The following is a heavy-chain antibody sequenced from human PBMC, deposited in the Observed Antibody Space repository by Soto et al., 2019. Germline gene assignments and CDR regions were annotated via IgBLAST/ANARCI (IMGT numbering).Heavy chain of an antibody. CDR1: GFTFSSYA. CDR3: AAKGATSPFDY. CDR2: ISGSGGST. V-gene: IGHV3-23*01. D-gene: IGHD1-26*01. J-gene: IGHJ4*02. Sequence: EVQLLESGGGLVQPGGSLRLSCAASGFTFSSYAMRWVRQAPGKGLEWVSAISGSGGSTYYADSVKGRFTISRDNSTNTLYRQMNSLRAEDTAVYYCAAKGATSPFDYCGQGTLVTVSS.